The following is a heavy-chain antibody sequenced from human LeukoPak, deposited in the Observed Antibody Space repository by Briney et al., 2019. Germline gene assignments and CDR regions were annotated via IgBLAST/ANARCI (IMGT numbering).Heavy chain of an antibody. J-gene: IGHJ4*02. CDR1: GFTFSRHS. D-gene: IGHD2-2*01. CDR2: ISSSSNYI. V-gene: IGHV3-21*01. Sequence: PGGSLRLSCAASGFTFSRHSMNWVRQAPGMGLEWVSSISSSSNYIYYADSMKGRFTISRDNAKNSLFLQMNSLRAEDTAVYYCARGNEVPVVPFSIDYWGQGALVTVSS. CDR3: ARGNEVPVVPFSIDY.